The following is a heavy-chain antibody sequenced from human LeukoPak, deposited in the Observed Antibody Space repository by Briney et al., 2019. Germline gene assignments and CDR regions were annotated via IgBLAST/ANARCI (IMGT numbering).Heavy chain of an antibody. CDR2: INHSGST. D-gene: IGHD4-11*01. Sequence: SETLSLTCAVYGGSFSGYYWSWIRQPPGKGLEWIGEINHSGSTNYNPSLKSRVTISVDTSKNQFSLKLSSATAADTAVYYCASLTTVTKDDYWGQGTLVTVSS. CDR3: ASLTTVTKDDY. J-gene: IGHJ4*02. CDR1: GGSFSGYY. V-gene: IGHV4-34*01.